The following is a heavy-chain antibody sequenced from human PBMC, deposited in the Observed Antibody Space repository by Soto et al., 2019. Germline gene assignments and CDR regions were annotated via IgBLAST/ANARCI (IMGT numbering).Heavy chain of an antibody. Sequence: PWWALRLSFASSGFTFSSYAMSWVRKAPGKGLEWISTISGSGGITYFADSVKGRFTISRDNSKSTLYLQVDSLRPEDAAVYYCARDPKTSGGQHWAFNYFDSWGQGTLVTVSS. CDR3: ARDPKTSGGQHWAFNYFDS. V-gene: IGHV3-23*01. CDR1: GFTFSSYA. J-gene: IGHJ4*02. CDR2: ISGSGGIT. D-gene: IGHD7-27*01.